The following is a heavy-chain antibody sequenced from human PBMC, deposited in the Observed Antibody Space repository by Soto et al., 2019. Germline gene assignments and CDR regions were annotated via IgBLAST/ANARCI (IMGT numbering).Heavy chain of an antibody. J-gene: IGHJ3*02. CDR2: IKSKTDGGTT. V-gene: IGHV3-15*01. D-gene: IGHD2-15*01. CDR1: GFTFSNAW. CDR3: TTHELPTDDDAFDI. Sequence: EVQLVESGGGLVKPGGSLRLSCAASGFTFSNAWMSWVRQAPGKGLEWVGRIKSKTDGGTTDYAAPVKGRFTISRDDSKNTLYLQMNSLKTEDTAVYYCTTHELPTDDDAFDIWGQGTMVTVSS.